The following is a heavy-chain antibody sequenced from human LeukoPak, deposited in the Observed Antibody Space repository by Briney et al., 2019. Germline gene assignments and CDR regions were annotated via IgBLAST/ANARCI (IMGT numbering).Heavy chain of an antibody. V-gene: IGHV3-23*01. Sequence: GSLRLSCAASGFTFSTYAMTWVRQAPGKGLVWVSVINDSGGSTNYADFVKGRFTISRDNTENTLSLQMNSLRAEDTALYYCAKGLISGTQDYWGQGTLVTVSS. CDR1: GFTFSTYA. D-gene: IGHD1-7*01. CDR2: INDSGGST. J-gene: IGHJ4*02. CDR3: AKGLISGTQDY.